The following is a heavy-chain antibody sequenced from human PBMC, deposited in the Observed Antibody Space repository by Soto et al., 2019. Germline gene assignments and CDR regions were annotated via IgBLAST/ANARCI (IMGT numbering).Heavy chain of an antibody. CDR2: ISSDGHHQ. V-gene: IGHV3-30*03. Sequence: GGSLRLSCATSGFTFNDYAMYWVRQAPGQGLEWVAMISSDGHHQFYVDNLRGRFTVSRDNSKNTLFLQMNSLRPEDTAVYYCSRGTYYPQSSGLHADYWGPGTVVTVSS. J-gene: IGHJ4*02. CDR1: GFTFNDYA. D-gene: IGHD3-22*01. CDR3: SRGTYYPQSSGLHADY.